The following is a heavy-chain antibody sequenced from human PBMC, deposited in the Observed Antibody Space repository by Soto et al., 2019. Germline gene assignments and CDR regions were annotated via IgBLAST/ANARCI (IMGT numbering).Heavy chain of an antibody. Sequence: GESLKISCKGPGYSFTSYWISWVRQMPGKGLEWMGRIDPSDSYTNYSPTFQGHVTISPDKSSSNAYLQWSSLKASDTAMYYCARQYYYGSGSYYNPDYYGMDVWGQGTTVTVSS. D-gene: IGHD3-10*01. CDR3: ARQYYYGSGSYYNPDYYGMDV. V-gene: IGHV5-10-1*01. J-gene: IGHJ6*02. CDR2: IDPSDSYT. CDR1: GYSFTSYW.